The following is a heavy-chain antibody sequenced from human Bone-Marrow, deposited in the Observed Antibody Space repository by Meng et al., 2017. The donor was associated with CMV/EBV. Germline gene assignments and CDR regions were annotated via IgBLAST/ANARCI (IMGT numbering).Heavy chain of an antibody. CDR3: ARLLRTPLVVVPATNYYYGLDV. CDR2: ISTSSTYI. CDR1: GFTSRGYS. Sequence: GESPKIPLPAPGFTSRGYSMNWVRQAPGKGLAWDSSISTSSTYIYYADSLRGRFTISRDNAKNSLYLQMNSLRAEDTAVYYCARLLRTPLVVVPATNYYYGLDVWGQGTTVTVSS. J-gene: IGHJ6*02. V-gene: IGHV3-21*01. D-gene: IGHD2-2*01.